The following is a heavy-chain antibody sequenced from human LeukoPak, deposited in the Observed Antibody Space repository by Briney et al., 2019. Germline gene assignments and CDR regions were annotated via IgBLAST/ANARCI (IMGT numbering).Heavy chain of an antibody. Sequence: QSGGSLRLSCAASGFTFSSYWMHWVRHAPGKGLVWVSLINSGGTTTNYADCVKGRFTISRDNAKNTLYLQMNSLRAEDTAVYYCGRGDYTYDTSGSDHWGQRTPLTVS. D-gene: IGHD3-22*01. J-gene: IGHJ4*02. CDR2: INSGGTTT. V-gene: IGHV3-74*01. CDR1: GFTFSSYW. CDR3: GRGDYTYDTSGSDH.